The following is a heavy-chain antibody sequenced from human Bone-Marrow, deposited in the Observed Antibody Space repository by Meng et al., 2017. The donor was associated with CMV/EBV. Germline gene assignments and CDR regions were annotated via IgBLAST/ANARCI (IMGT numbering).Heavy chain of an antibody. V-gene: IGHV4-59*01. CDR2: IYYSGST. D-gene: IGHD6-19*01. CDR3: ARSRSSGWHYFAY. Sequence: SETLSLTCTVSGGSISSYYWSWIRQPPGKGLEWIGYIYYSGSTNYNPSLKSRVTISVDTSKNQFSLKLSSVTAADTAVYYCARSRSSGWHYFAYWGQGTRVTVSS. J-gene: IGHJ4*02. CDR1: GGSISSYY.